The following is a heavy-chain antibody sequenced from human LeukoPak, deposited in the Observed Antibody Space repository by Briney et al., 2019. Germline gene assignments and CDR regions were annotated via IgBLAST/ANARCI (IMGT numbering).Heavy chain of an antibody. CDR2: MNHSGST. V-gene: IGHV4-34*01. CDR3: ARVSRYYYDSSGSHGDY. D-gene: IGHD3-22*01. Sequence: SETLSLTCAVYGGSFSGYYWSWIRQPPGKGLEWIGEMNHSGSTNYNPSLKSRVTISVDTSKNQFSLKLSSVTAADTAVYYCARVSRYYYDSSGSHGDYWGQGTLVTVSP. J-gene: IGHJ4*02. CDR1: GGSFSGYY.